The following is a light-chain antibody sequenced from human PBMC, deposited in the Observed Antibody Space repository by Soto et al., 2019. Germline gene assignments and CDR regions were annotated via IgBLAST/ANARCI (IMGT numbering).Light chain of an antibody. CDR1: QSVSSN. V-gene: IGKV3-15*01. CDR3: QQYNDWPLT. Sequence: EIVMTQSPVTLSVSPGERVTLSCRASQSVSSNLAWYQQKPGQAPSLLIYGAFTRATGIPARFSGTGSGKEFTLTISSLQSEDFALYYCQQYNDWPLTFGQGTKVDI. J-gene: IGKJ1*01. CDR2: GAF.